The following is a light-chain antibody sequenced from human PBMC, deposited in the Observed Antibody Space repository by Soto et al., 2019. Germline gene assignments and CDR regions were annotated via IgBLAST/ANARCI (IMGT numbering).Light chain of an antibody. CDR3: QQCNNWPYT. CDR1: QNLGYN. J-gene: IGKJ2*01. Sequence: EIVMTQSPATLSVSPGEGATLSCRASQNLGYNLAWYQLQPGQPPRLLIYGASTRATGIPARFSGSGSGTEFTLTISSLQSEDFAVYYCQQCNNWPYTFGQGTKLEIK. V-gene: IGKV3-15*01. CDR2: GAS.